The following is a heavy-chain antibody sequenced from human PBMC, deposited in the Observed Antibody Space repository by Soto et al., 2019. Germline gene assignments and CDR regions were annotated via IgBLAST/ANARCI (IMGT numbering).Heavy chain of an antibody. Sequence: GASVKVSCKASGGTFSSYAISWVRQAPGQGLEWMGGIIPIFGTANYAQKFQGRVTITADESTSTAYMELSSLRSEDTAVYYCARVRMGERPGPSYYYYYRMYVRAQGTTVTVAS. J-gene: IGHJ6*02. CDR2: IIPIFGTA. D-gene: IGHD3-16*01. V-gene: IGHV1-69*13. CDR3: ARVRMGERPGPSYYYYYRMYV. CDR1: GGTFSSYA.